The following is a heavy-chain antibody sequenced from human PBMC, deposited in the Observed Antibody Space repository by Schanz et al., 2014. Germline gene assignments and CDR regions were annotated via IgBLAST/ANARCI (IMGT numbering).Heavy chain of an antibody. D-gene: IGHD6-19*01. CDR1: GGTFNSYT. Sequence: QVQLVQSGAEVKKPGSSMKVSCKASGGTFNSYTINWVRQAPGQGLEWMGRISPYNGNTNYAQKLQGRVTMTRDPSTSTVYMELSSLRSEDTAVYYCARRGYSSGCYDRDIAHFDYWGQGTLVTVSS. J-gene: IGHJ4*02. CDR3: ARRGYSSGCYDRDIAHFDY. CDR2: ISPYNGNT. V-gene: IGHV1-69*02.